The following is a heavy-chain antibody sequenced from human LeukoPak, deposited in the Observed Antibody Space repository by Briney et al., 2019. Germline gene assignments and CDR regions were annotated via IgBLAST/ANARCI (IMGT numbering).Heavy chain of an antibody. D-gene: IGHD6-19*01. J-gene: IGHJ4*02. CDR2: ISYDGGNK. V-gene: IGHV3-30-3*01. CDR3: ARGRYSSGWDDPRIDY. CDR1: GFTFSSYA. Sequence: PGGSLRLSCAASGFTFSSYAMHWVRQAPGKGLEWVAVISYDGGNKYYADPVKGRFTISRDNSKNTLYLQMNSLRAEDTAVYYCARGRYSSGWDDPRIDYWGQGTLVTVSS.